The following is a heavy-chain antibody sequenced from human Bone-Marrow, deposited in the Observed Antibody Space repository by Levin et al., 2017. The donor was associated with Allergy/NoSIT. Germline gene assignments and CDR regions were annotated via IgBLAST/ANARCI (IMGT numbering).Heavy chain of an antibody. CDR1: GYSISNGYN. CDR3: ARTLGYCSGDGCYYYFDY. Sequence: SQTLSLTCGVSGYSISNGYNWGWIRQSPGKGLEWIASIYHSGSTYYNPSLKSRVTISVDTSKNQFSLKLSSLTAADTAVYYCARTLGYCSGDGCYYYFDYWGQGTLVTVSS. J-gene: IGHJ4*02. D-gene: IGHD2-15*01. V-gene: IGHV4-38-2*01. CDR2: IYHSGST.